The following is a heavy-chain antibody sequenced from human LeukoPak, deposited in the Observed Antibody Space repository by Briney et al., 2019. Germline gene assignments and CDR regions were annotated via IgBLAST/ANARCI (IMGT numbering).Heavy chain of an antibody. CDR3: AKGSGSGWYGWFAP. V-gene: IGHV3-23*01. Sequence: GGSLRLSCAASGFTFSSYSMNWVRQAPGKGLEWVSSIDASGGSTYYADSVKGRFTISGDNSKNTFFLQMNTLRAADTAVYYCAKGSGSGWYGWFAPWGQGTLVTVSS. D-gene: IGHD6-19*01. CDR1: GFTFSSYS. J-gene: IGHJ5*02. CDR2: IDASGGST.